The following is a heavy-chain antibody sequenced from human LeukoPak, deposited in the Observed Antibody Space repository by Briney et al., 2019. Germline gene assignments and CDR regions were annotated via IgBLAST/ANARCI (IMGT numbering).Heavy chain of an antibody. J-gene: IGHJ4*02. CDR3: ARGGTAAGFDY. Sequence: SETLSLTCTVSGGSISSYYWSWIRQPPGKGLEWIGYIYYGGSTNYNPSLKSRVTISVDTSKNQFSLKLSSVTAADTAVYYCARGGTAAGFDYWGQGTLVTVSS. V-gene: IGHV4-59*01. CDR2: IYYGGST. CDR1: GGSISSYY. D-gene: IGHD6-13*01.